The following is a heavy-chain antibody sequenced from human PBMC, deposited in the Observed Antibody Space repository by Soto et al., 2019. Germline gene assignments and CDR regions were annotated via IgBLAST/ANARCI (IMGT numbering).Heavy chain of an antibody. D-gene: IGHD3-3*01. Sequence: GGSLRLSCAASGFTFSSYAMSWVRQAPGKGLEWVSAISGSGGSTYYADSVKGRFTISRDNSKNTLYLQMSSLRAEDTAVYYCAEGVNDFWSGYYLPSGYYYYGMDVWGQGTTVTVSS. J-gene: IGHJ6*02. CDR3: AEGVNDFWSGYYLPSGYYYYGMDV. V-gene: IGHV3-23*01. CDR2: ISGSGGST. CDR1: GFTFSSYA.